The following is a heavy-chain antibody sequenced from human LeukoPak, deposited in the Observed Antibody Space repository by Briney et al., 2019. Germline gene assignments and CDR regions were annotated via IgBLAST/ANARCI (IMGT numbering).Heavy chain of an antibody. V-gene: IGHV4-4*07. CDR1: GGSISSYY. CDR3: AKIDSSSSRFGYYYYYMDV. Sequence: SETLSLTCTVSGGSISSYYWSWIRQPAGKGLEWFGRIYTSGSTNYNPSLKSRVTMSVDTSKNQFSLKLSSVTAADTAVYYCAKIDSSSSRFGYYYYYMDVWGKGTTVTVSS. D-gene: IGHD6-6*01. CDR2: IYTSGST. J-gene: IGHJ6*03.